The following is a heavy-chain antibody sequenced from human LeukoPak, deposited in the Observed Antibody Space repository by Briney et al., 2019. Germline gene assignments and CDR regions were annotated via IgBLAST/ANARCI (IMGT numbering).Heavy chain of an antibody. CDR1: GFTFSSYW. J-gene: IGHJ4*02. D-gene: IGHD3-3*01. V-gene: IGHV3-23*01. CDR2: ISGSGGST. CDR3: AKDNYSRYYDFWSGYYSGFDY. Sequence: GGSLRLSCAASGFTFSSYWMHWVRQAPGKGLEWVSAISGSGGSTYYADSVKGRFTISRDNSKNTLYLQMNSLRAEDTAVYYCAKDNYSRYYDFWSGYYSGFDYWGQGTLVTVSS.